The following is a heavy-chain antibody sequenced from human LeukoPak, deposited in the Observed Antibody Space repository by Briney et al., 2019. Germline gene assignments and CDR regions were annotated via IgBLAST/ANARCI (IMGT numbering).Heavy chain of an antibody. J-gene: IGHJ4*02. CDR1: GGSINSSSYY. D-gene: IGHD6-13*01. CDR3: ARRGSSWLPIDY. Sequence: SETLSLTCTVSGGSINSSSYYWGWIRQPPGKGLEWIGSIYYSGSTYYNPSLKSRVTISVDTSKNQFSLKLSSVTAADTAVYYCARRGSSWLPIDYWGQGTLVAVSS. CDR2: IYYSGST. V-gene: IGHV4-39*01.